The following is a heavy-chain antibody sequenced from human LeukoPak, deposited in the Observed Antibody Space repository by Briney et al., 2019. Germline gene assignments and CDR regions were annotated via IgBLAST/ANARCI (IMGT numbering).Heavy chain of an antibody. CDR3: ARTAWGSYQTRPLDY. V-gene: IGHV3-48*03. Sequence: GGSLRLSCTASGSTLSSYEMSWIRQAPGKGLEWVSSVDYSGGDTHYADSVMGRFTISRDNAKNSLYLQMNSLRAEDTAVYYCARTAWGSYQTRPLDYWGQGTLVTVSS. CDR1: GSTLSSYE. D-gene: IGHD1-26*01. CDR2: VDYSGGDT. J-gene: IGHJ4*02.